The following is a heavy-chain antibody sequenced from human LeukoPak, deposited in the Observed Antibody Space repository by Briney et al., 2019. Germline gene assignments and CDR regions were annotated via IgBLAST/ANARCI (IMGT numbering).Heavy chain of an antibody. Sequence: PSETLSLTCAVSGYSISSGYYWGWIRQPPGKGREWIGSIYHSGSTYYNPSLKSRVTISVDTSKNQFSLKLSSVTAADTAVYYCAGFYGDYVDYWGQGTLVTVSS. J-gene: IGHJ4*02. CDR2: IYHSGST. CDR1: GYSISSGYY. CDR3: AGFYGDYVDY. D-gene: IGHD4-17*01. V-gene: IGHV4-38-2*01.